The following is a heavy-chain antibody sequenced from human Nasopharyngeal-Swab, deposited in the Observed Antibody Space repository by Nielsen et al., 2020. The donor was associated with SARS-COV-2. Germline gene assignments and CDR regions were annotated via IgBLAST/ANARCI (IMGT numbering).Heavy chain of an antibody. CDR2: ISSSSSYT. D-gene: IGHD5-18*01. J-gene: IGHJ6*02. Sequence: GESLKISCAASGFTFSDYYMSWIRQAPGKGLEWVSYISSSSSYTNYADSVKGRFTISRDNAKNSLHLQMNSLRAEDTAVYYCARDGTAMLYYYYYGMDVWGQGTTVTVSS. CDR1: GFTFSDYY. V-gene: IGHV3-11*05. CDR3: ARDGTAMLYYYYYGMDV.